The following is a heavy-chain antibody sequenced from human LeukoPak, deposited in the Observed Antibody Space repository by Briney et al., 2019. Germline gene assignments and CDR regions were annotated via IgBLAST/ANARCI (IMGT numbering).Heavy chain of an antibody. D-gene: IGHD5-12*01. CDR1: GCTFSSYA. V-gene: IGHV1-69*01. CDR3: ARDNIGREYRGYSGYEHNY. Sequence: ASVNVSCKASGCTFSSYAISWVRQAPGQGLEWMGGIIPIFGTANYAQKFQGRVTITADESTSTAYMELSSLRSEDTAVYYCARDNIGREYRGYSGYEHNYWGQGTLVTVSS. J-gene: IGHJ4*02. CDR2: IIPIFGTA.